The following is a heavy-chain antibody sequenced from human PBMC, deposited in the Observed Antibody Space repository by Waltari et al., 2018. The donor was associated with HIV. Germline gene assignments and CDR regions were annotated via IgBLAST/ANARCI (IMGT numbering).Heavy chain of an antibody. V-gene: IGHV4-34*01. CDR1: GGSFSGYS. Sequence: QVQLQQWGAGLLTPSETLSLTCAVYGGSFSGYSWSWIRQTPRKGREWIGDINHSGSTNYNPSLKGRVTISVDTSKNKFSLKLSSVTAADTAVYYCARSDDSSGYYSPWGQGTLVTVSS. J-gene: IGHJ5*02. D-gene: IGHD3-22*01. CDR2: INHSGST. CDR3: ARSDDSSGYYSP.